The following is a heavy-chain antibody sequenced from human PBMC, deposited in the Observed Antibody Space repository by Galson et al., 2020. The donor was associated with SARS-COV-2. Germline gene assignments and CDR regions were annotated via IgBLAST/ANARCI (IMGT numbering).Heavy chain of an antibody. CDR2: RYSAGST. D-gene: IGHD2-15*01. CDR3: AREVAYCSGGSCYGQLWDRYWYFVL. CDR1: GLTVRSNY. V-gene: IGHV3-66*01. J-gene: IGHJ2*01. Sequence: GESLKISCAASGLTVRSNYMSWVRQAPGKGLEWGSDRYSAGSTYYAVHVEGRFTISSDNSKNTQYLQMNSLRAEDTAVYYGAREVAYCSGGSCYGQLWDRYWYFVLWGRGTLVTVSS.